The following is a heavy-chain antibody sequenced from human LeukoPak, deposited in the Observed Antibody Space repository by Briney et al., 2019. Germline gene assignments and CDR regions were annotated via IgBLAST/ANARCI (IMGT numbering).Heavy chain of an antibody. CDR2: ISGSGGST. V-gene: IGHV3-23*01. D-gene: IGHD2-15*01. J-gene: IGHJ4*02. CDR3: AKVASESISSFSSSFDY. CDR1: GFTFTNYA. Sequence: PGGSLRLSCAASGFTFTNYALSWVRQAPGKGLEWVSAISGSGGSTSYADSVKGRFTISRDNSKNTLYLQMNSLRAEDTAVYFCAKVASESISSFSSSFDYWGQGTLVTVSS.